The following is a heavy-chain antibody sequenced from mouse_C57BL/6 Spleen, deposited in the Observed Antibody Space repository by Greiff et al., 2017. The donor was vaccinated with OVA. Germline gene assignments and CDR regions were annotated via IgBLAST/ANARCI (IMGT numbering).Heavy chain of an antibody. CDR2: INPNYGTT. Sequence: VQLQQSGPELVKPGASVKISCKASGYSFTDYNMNWVKQSNGKSLEWIGVINPNYGTTSYNQKFKGKATLTVDQSSSTAYMQLNSLTSEDSAVYYCARRGLGSLAGRDYAMDYWGQGTSVTVSS. CDR1: GYSFTDYN. V-gene: IGHV1-39*01. J-gene: IGHJ4*01. CDR3: ARRGLGSLAGRDYAMDY. D-gene: IGHD4-1*01.